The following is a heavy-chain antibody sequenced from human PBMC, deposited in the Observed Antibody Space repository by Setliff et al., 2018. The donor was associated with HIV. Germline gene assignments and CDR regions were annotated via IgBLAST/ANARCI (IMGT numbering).Heavy chain of an antibody. CDR1: GGSFSDYF. D-gene: IGHD3-10*01. V-gene: IGHV4-34*01. J-gene: IGHJ3*02. CDR2: IRPSGGT. CDR3: ARTPWFEESASYDAFDI. Sequence: PSETLSLTCAVYGGSFSDYFWTWIRQPPGKGLGWIGKIRPSGGTNYNPSLKSRVTISVDSSKNQFSLKLSSVTAADTAVYFCARTPWFEESASYDAFDIWGQGTMVTVSS.